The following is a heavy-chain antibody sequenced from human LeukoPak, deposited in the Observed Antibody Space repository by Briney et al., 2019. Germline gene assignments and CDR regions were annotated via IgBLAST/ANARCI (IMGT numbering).Heavy chain of an antibody. Sequence: ASVKVSCKASGYTFTSYGISWVRQAPGQGLEWMGWISAYNGNTNYAQKFQGRVTMTTDTSTSTAYMELRSLRSDDTAVYYCARERITMVRGVMDVWGKGTTVTVSS. CDR1: GYTFTSYG. CDR2: ISAYNGNT. J-gene: IGHJ6*04. D-gene: IGHD3-10*01. CDR3: ARERITMVRGVMDV. V-gene: IGHV1-18*01.